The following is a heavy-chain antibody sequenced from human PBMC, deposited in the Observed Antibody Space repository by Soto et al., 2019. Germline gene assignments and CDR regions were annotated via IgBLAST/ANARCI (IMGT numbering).Heavy chain of an antibody. D-gene: IGHD3-3*01. CDR2: ISGSGGST. CDR1: GVTFSSYA. CDR3: VKDQNYDFLSVYYPATIFHY. Sequence: GGSLRLSCAASGVTFSSYAMSWVRQAPGKGMEWVSAISGSGGSTYYADSVKGRFTISRDNSKNTLYLQMNSLRAEDTAVYYWVKDQNYDFLSVYYPATIFHYWGQGTLVTVSS. J-gene: IGHJ4*02. V-gene: IGHV3-23*01.